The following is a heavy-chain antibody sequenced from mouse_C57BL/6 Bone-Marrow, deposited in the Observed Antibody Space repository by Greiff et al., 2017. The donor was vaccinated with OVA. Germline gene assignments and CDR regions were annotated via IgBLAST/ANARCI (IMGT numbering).Heavy chain of an antibody. V-gene: IGHV3-6*01. CDR1: GYSITSGYY. CDR3: ARVGLPGDYAMDY. Sequence: EVKLMESGPGLVKPSQSLSLTCSVTGYSITSGYYWNWIRKFPGNKLEWMGYISYDGSTNYNPSPKKRVSINRDTSKYPFVLKWNAVTTEDTATYDCARVGLPGDYAMDYWGQGTSVTVSS. J-gene: IGHJ4*01. D-gene: IGHD2-4*01. CDR2: ISYDGST.